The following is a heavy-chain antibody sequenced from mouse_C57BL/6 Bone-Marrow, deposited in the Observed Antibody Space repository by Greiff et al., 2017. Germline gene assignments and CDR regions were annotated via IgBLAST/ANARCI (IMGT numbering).Heavy chain of an antibody. Sequence: VQLKQPGTELVKPGASGYTFTSYWMHWVKQRPGQGLEWIGNINPSNGGTNYNEKFKSKATLTVDKSSSTAYMQLSSLTSEDSAVYYCARSYKDVWGTGTTVTVSS. V-gene: IGHV1-53*01. J-gene: IGHJ1*03. D-gene: IGHD1-1*01. CDR2: INPSNGGT. CDR1: GYTFTSYW. CDR3: ARSYKDV.